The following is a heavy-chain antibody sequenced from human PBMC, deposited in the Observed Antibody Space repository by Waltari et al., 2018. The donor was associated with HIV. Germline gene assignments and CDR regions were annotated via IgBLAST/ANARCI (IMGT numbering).Heavy chain of an antibody. D-gene: IGHD2-2*01. CDR3: ARYTAVSDIVVVPAASHCDY. J-gene: IGHJ4*02. CDR1: GGSISSYY. V-gene: IGHV4-59*01. Sequence: QVQLQESGPGLVKPSETLSLTCTVSGGSISSYYWSWIRQPPGKGLEWIGYIYYSGSTNYNPSLKSRVTISVDTSKNQFSLKLSSVTAADTAVYYCARYTAVSDIVVVPAASHCDYWGQGTLVTVSS. CDR2: IYYSGST.